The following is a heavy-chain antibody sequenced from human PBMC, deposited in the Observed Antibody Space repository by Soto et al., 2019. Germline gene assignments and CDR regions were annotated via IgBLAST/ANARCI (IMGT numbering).Heavy chain of an antibody. CDR1: GGTFSGYA. Sequence: SVKVSCKASGGTFSGYAISWVRQARGQGLEWMGGIIPIFGTANYAQKFQGRVTITADESTSIAYMELSSLRSEDTAVYYCASDFGVVIPPGYWGQGTLVTVSS. V-gene: IGHV1-69*13. J-gene: IGHJ4*02. D-gene: IGHD3-3*01. CDR3: ASDFGVVIPPGY. CDR2: IIPIFGTA.